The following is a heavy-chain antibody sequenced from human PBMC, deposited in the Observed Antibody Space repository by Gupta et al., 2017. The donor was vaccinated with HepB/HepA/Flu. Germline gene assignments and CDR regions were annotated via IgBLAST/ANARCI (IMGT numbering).Heavy chain of an antibody. J-gene: IGHJ4*02. Sequence: EVQVVESGGGLVQPGGSLRLSCAVSGFAFSRFWMNWVRQAPGKGLEWVANMNPDGTKRWYVDSVKGRFLISRDNGKQSFYLQMDSLRAEDTAIYYCFTSRDWGQGLPVTVSS. CDR3: FTSRD. D-gene: IGHD2/OR15-2a*01. CDR1: GFAFSRFW. V-gene: IGHV3-7*01. CDR2: MNPDGTKR.